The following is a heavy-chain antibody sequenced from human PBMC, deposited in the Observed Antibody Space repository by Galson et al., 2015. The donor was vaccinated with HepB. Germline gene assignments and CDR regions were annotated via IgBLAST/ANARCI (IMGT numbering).Heavy chain of an antibody. D-gene: IGHD2-15*01. CDR3: ARVLLGYCSGGSCYGYYGMDV. Sequence: SVKVSCKASGYTFTSYDINWVRQATGQGLEGMGWMNPNSGNTGYAQKFQGRVTMTRNTSISTAYTELSSLRSEDTAVYYCARVLLGYCSGGSCYGYYGMDVWGQGTTVTVSS. CDR2: MNPNSGNT. V-gene: IGHV1-8*01. J-gene: IGHJ6*02. CDR1: GYTFTSYD.